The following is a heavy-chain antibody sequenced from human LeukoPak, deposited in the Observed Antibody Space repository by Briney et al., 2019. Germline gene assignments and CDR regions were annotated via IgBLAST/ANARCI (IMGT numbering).Heavy chain of an antibody. CDR2: IYTSGST. V-gene: IGHV4-61*02. Sequence: KPSETLSLTCTVSGGSISSGSYYWSWIRQPAGKGLEWIGRIYTSGSTNYNPSLKSRVTISVDTSKNQFSLKLSSVTAADTAVYYCASGSKISGSYLVDVWGKGTTVTVSS. CDR1: GGSISSGSYY. J-gene: IGHJ6*04. D-gene: IGHD3-10*01. CDR3: ASGSKISGSYLVDV.